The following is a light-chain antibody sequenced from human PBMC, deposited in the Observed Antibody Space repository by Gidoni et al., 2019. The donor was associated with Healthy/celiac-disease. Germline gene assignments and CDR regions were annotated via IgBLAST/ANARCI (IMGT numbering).Light chain of an antibody. Sequence: EFVLPQSPGTLSLSPGQKATLPCRASQNVTSSYLAWYQQKPGQAPRLLIYGASSRATGIPDRFSGSGSGTDFTLTISRLEPEDFAVYYCQQYGSSSLTFGGGTKVEIK. V-gene: IGKV3-20*01. CDR2: GAS. J-gene: IGKJ4*01. CDR1: QNVTSSY. CDR3: QQYGSSSLT.